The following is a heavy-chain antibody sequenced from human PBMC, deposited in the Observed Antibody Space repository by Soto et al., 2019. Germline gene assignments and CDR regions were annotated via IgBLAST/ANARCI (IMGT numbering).Heavy chain of an antibody. Sequence: SPTRSLTCGVSCGSITTYYCRWLRQPAGKGLEWIGRIYIYSSGTTNYNPSLKSRVTMSGDTSKNQFSLNLSSVTAADTAVYYCARGPGSYNWFDSWGQGTLVTVS. CDR3: ARGPGSYNWFDS. CDR2: IYIYSSGTT. CDR1: CGSITTYY. D-gene: IGHD3-10*01. J-gene: IGHJ5*01. V-gene: IGHV4-4*07.